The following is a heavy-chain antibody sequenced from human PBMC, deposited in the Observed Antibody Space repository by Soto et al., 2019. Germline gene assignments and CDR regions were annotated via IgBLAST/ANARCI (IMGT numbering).Heavy chain of an antibody. Sequence: ASVKVSCKASGGTFSSYAISWVRQAPGQGLEWMGGIIPIFGTANYAQKFQGRVTITADKSTSTAYMELSSLRSEDTAVYYCARHNDRNSGYYIDYWGQGTLVTVSS. D-gene: IGHD3-22*01. V-gene: IGHV1-69*06. J-gene: IGHJ4*02. CDR2: IIPIFGTA. CDR3: ARHNDRNSGYYIDY. CDR1: GGTFSSYA.